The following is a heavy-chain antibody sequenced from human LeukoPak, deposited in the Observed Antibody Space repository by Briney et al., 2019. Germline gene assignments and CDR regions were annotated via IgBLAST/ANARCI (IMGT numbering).Heavy chain of an antibody. D-gene: IGHD2-2*01. CDR1: GYTFTSYG. Sequence: ASVKVSCKASGYTFTSYGISWVRQAPGQGVEWMGWISAYNGNTNYAQKLQGRVTMTTDTSTSTAYMELRSLRSDDTAVYYCARSTVVPAAMGLVDYWGQGTLVTVSS. CDR2: ISAYNGNT. CDR3: ARSTVVPAAMGLVDY. J-gene: IGHJ4*02. V-gene: IGHV1-18*01.